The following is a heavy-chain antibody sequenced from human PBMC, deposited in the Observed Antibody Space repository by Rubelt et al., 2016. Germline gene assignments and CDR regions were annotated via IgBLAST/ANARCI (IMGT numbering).Heavy chain of an antibody. Sequence: QLQLQESGPGLVKPSETLSLICTVSGGSVSSGSHYWTWIRQPPGKGLEWIGYIYHSGSTNYNSSLESRVTISVDTSRNQFSLNLRSVTAADTALYFCARGGSYCSTTNCPPDYWGQGTLVTVSS. CDR1: GGSVSSGSHY. CDR2: IYHSGST. CDR3: ARGGSYCSTTNCPPDY. D-gene: IGHD2-2*01. V-gene: IGHV4-61*01. J-gene: IGHJ4*02.